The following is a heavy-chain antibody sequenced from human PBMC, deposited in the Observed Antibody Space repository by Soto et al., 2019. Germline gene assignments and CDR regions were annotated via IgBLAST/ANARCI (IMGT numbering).Heavy chain of an antibody. CDR3: ARDPYYYGSGDKGGFDP. D-gene: IGHD3-10*01. Sequence: QVQLQESGPRLVKPSGTLSLTCAVSDGSLSSTHWWSWVRQPPRKGLEWIGDIYHTGSTNYNPSLKSRVTISLDKSNNQFSLNLSSVTAADTAVYYCARDPYYYGSGDKGGFDPWGQGTLVIVSS. J-gene: IGHJ5*02. CDR2: IYHTGST. CDR1: DGSLSSTHW. V-gene: IGHV4-4*02.